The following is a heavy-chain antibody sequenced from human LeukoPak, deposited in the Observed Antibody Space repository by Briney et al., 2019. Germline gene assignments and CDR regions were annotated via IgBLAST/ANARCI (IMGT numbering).Heavy chain of an antibody. D-gene: IGHD6-13*01. CDR3: ARVTTVAAAAANFDY. CDR2: IIPILGIA. J-gene: IGHJ4*02. V-gene: IGHV1-69*04. CDR1: GGTFSSYA. Sequence: GASVKVSCKASGGTFSSYAISWVRQAPGQGREWMGRIIPILGIANYAQKFQGRVTITADKSTSTAYMELSSLRSEDTAVYYCARVTTVAAAAANFDYWGQGTLVAVSS.